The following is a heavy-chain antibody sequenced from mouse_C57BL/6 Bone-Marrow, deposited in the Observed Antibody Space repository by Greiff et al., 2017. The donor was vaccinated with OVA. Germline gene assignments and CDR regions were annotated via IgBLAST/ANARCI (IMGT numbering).Heavy chain of an antibody. D-gene: IGHD2-5*01. Sequence: EVMLVESGGGLVKPGGSLKLSCAASGFTFSSYAMSWVRQTPEKRLEWVATISDGGSYTYYPDNVKGRFTISRDNAKNNLYLQMSHLKSEDTAMYYCAREGYSNPDYWRQGTTLTVSS. CDR3: AREGYSNPDY. V-gene: IGHV5-4*01. CDR2: ISDGGSYT. CDR1: GFTFSSYA. J-gene: IGHJ2*01.